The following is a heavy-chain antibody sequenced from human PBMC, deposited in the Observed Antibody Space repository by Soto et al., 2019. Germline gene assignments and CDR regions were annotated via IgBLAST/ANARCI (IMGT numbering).Heavy chain of an antibody. CDR2: VYYTGST. CDR3: ARSVAVPGAHIDY. D-gene: IGHD6-19*01. CDR1: GGSISGSY. V-gene: IGHV4-59*01. J-gene: IGHJ4*02. Sequence: SETLSLTCSVSGGSISGSYWSWIRQSPGKGLEWLGYVYYTGSTNYSPSLRSRVSISVDTSKNEFSLRLSSVTAADTAVYFCARSVAVPGAHIDYWGQGTQVTVSS.